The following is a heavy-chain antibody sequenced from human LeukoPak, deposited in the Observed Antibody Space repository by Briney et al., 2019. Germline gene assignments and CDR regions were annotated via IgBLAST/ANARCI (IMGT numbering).Heavy chain of an antibody. CDR3: ATTVVPGVTLYFDL. V-gene: IGHV1-24*01. CDR1: GDSLSELS. Sequence: WASVKVSCKVSGDSLSELSMHWVRHIPGKGLEWMGGFDSEAGKTGYAQNFKGRVTMTEDTSTDTAYMELSSLRSGDTAVYFCATTVVPGVTLYFDLWGQGTPVTVSS. J-gene: IGHJ4*02. CDR2: FDSEAGKT. D-gene: IGHD3-3*01.